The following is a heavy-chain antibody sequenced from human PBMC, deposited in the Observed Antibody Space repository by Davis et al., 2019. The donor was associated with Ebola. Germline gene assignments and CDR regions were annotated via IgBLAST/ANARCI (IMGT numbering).Heavy chain of an antibody. J-gene: IGHJ4*01. Sequence: SETLSLTCTVSGGSISSYYWSWIRQSPGKGLEWIGYIFYNGVTVYNPSLKSRVTISVDTSKNQFSLKVRSVIAADTAMYYCARGHYDSSGRYYFDYWGHGALVTVSS. V-gene: IGHV4-59*01. CDR1: GGSISSYY. D-gene: IGHD3-22*01. CDR2: IFYNGVT. CDR3: ARGHYDSSGRYYFDY.